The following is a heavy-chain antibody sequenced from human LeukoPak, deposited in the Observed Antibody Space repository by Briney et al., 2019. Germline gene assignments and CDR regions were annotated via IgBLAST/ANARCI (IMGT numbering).Heavy chain of an antibody. D-gene: IGHD3-9*01. CDR1: GGSISSYY. V-gene: IGHV4-4*07. CDR2: IYTRGST. CDR3: ARDLRYFDWTSEYNWFDP. J-gene: IGHJ5*02. Sequence: SETLSLTCTVSGGSISSYYWSWIRQPAGKGLEWIGRIYTRGSTNYNPSLKSRVTMSVDTSKNQFSLKLSSVAAADTAVYYCARDLRYFDWTSEYNWFDPWGQGTLVTVSS.